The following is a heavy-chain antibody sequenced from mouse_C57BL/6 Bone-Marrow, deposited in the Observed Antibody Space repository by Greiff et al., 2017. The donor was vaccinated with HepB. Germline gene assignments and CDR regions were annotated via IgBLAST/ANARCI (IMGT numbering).Heavy chain of an antibody. Sequence: VKLQESGPELVKPGASVKISCKASGYAFSSSWMNWVKQRPGKGLEWIGRIYPGDGDTNYNGKFKGKATLTADKSSSTAYMQLSSLTSEDSAVYFCARWYYGSSSWYFDVWGTGTTVTVSS. D-gene: IGHD1-1*01. CDR3: ARWYYGSSSWYFDV. V-gene: IGHV1-82*01. J-gene: IGHJ1*03. CDR2: IYPGDGDT. CDR1: GYAFSSSW.